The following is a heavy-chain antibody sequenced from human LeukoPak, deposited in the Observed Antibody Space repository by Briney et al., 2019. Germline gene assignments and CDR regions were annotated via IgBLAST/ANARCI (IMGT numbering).Heavy chain of an antibody. V-gene: IGHV4-39*07. CDR2: IYYSGST. Sequence: SETLSLTCTVSGGSISSSSYYWGWIRQPPGEGLEWIGSIYYSGSTYYNPSLKSRVAISVDTSKNQFSLKLSSVTAADTAVYYCARDDYGGNSGFDYWGQGTLVTVSS. D-gene: IGHD4-23*01. CDR3: ARDDYGGNSGFDY. CDR1: GGSISSSSYY. J-gene: IGHJ4*02.